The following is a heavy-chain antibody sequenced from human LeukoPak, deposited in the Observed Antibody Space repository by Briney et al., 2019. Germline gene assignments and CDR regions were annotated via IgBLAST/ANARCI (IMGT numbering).Heavy chain of an antibody. Sequence: DSLKVSCRASGYTFSRSGISWVRQAPGQGLEWMGWISAYNGNTNFAQEFQGRVTMTTDTSTSTASMELRSLRSDDTAVYYCARDQGIYNHRIIDSWGQGTLVTVSS. CDR3: ARDQGIYNHRIIDS. V-gene: IGHV1-18*01. CDR1: GYTFSRSG. CDR2: ISAYNGNT. J-gene: IGHJ4*02. D-gene: IGHD5-12*01.